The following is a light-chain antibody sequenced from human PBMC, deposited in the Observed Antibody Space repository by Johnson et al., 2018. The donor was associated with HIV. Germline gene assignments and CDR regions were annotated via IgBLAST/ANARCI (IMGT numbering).Light chain of an antibody. V-gene: IGLV3-16*01. CDR1: ALPKKF. CDR2: KDS. J-gene: IGLJ1*01. CDR3: GTWDTRLSGGGV. Sequence: VLTQPPSVSVSLGQMARITCSGEALPKKFAYWYQQKPGQFPVLVIYKDSERPSGIPARFSGSKSGTSATLGITGLQTGDEGDYYCGTWDTRLSGGGVFGTGTKVTVL.